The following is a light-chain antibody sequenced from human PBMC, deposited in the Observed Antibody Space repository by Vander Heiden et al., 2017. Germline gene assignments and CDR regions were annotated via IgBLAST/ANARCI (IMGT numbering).Light chain of an antibody. CDR2: AAS. Sequence: FHLSHYPCARAACEGERVTMSCRERQSISSYLNWYQQKPGKAPKLLIYAASSLQSGVPSRFSGSGSGTDFTLTISSLQPEDFATYYCQQSYSTLWTFGQGTKVEIK. CDR3: QQSYSTLWT. CDR1: QSISSY. J-gene: IGKJ1*01. V-gene: IGKV1-39*01.